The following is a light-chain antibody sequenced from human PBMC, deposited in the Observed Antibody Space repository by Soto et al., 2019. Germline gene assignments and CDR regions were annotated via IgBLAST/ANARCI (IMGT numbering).Light chain of an antibody. CDR3: QQYGTSPWT. J-gene: IGKJ1*01. V-gene: IGKV3-20*01. CDR1: QSLISGY. Sequence: ENVLTQSPGTLSLSPGERATLSCRASQSLISGYLAWYQQKPGQTPRLLIHGTSSRATDIPDRFSGGGSGTDFTLTISRLEPEDFAVYYCQQYGTSPWTFGQGTKVEIK. CDR2: GTS.